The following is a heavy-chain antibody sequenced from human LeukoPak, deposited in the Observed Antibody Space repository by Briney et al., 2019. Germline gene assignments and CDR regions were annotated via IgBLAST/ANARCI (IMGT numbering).Heavy chain of an antibody. J-gene: IGHJ3*02. CDR3: ARGRGSGWYDAFDI. CDR2: IWYDGSNK. D-gene: IGHD6-19*01. CDR1: GFTFSSHG. Sequence: GGSLRLSCAASGFTFSSHGMHWVRQAPGKGLEGVAVIWYDGSNKFYADSVRGRFTISRDNSKNTLYVQMNSLRAEDTAGYYCARGRGSGWYDAFDIWGQGTMVTVSS. V-gene: IGHV3-33*01.